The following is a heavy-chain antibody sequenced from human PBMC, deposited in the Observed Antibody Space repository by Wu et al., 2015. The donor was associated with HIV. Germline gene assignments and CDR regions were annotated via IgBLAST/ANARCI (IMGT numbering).Heavy chain of an antibody. V-gene: IGHV1-2*02. CDR1: GYTFIGDY. CDR3: ARDRSALYFYMDV. CDR2: INPKSGDT. J-gene: IGHJ6*03. Sequence: QVQLVQSGAEVKKPGASMKVSCKTSGYTFIGDYIHWVRQAPGQGLEWMGWINPKSGDTNYAQKFQGRVTMTRDTSISTAYMELSRLRSDDTAVYFCARDRSALYFYMDVVGQRDHGHRLL.